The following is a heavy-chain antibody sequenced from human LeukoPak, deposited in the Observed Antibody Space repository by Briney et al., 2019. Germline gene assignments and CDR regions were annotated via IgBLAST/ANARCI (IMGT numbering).Heavy chain of an antibody. CDR2: IYYSGST. CDR3: ARDKGGYSYGWDY. J-gene: IGHJ4*02. Sequence: SETLSLTCTVPGGSISSGDYYWSWIRQPPGKGLEWIGYIYYSGSTYYNPSLKSQVTISVDTSKNQFPLKLSSVTAADTAVYYCARDKGGYSYGWDYWGQGTLVTVSS. D-gene: IGHD5-18*01. V-gene: IGHV4-30-4*01. CDR1: GGSISSGDYY.